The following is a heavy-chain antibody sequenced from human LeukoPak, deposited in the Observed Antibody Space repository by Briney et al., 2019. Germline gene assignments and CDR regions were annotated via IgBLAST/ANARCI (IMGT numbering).Heavy chain of an antibody. Sequence: GGSLRLSCAASGFTFSSYAMSWVRQAPGKGLEWVSAISGSGGSTYYADSVKGRFTISRDNSKNTLYLQMNSLRAEDTAVYYCAKDSLWFGDGRDAFDIWGQGTMVTVSS. CDR2: ISGSGGST. CDR3: AKDSLWFGDGRDAFDI. D-gene: IGHD3-10*01. CDR1: GFTFSSYA. J-gene: IGHJ3*02. V-gene: IGHV3-23*01.